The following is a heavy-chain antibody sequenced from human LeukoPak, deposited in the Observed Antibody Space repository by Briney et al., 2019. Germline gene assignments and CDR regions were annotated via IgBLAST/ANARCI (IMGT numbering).Heavy chain of an antibody. V-gene: IGHV3-53*05. CDR1: GLTVSSKY. CDR3: AKNMVRGVIRDAFDI. CDR2: LYSGGTA. J-gene: IGHJ3*02. Sequence: PGGSLRLSCTASGLTVSSKYMSWVRQAPGQGLEWVSVLYSGGTAFYPDSVRGRFTISRDDSKSTLYLQMNSLRAEDTAVYYCAKNMVRGVIRDAFDIWGQGTMVTVSS. D-gene: IGHD3-10*01.